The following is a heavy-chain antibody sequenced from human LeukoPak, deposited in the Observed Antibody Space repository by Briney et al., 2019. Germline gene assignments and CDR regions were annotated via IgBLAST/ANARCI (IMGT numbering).Heavy chain of an antibody. CDR1: GCTFTNYG. CDR3: ARDLGYGAFERHDY. CDR2: ISTYNGNT. V-gene: IGHV1-18*01. D-gene: IGHD5-12*01. Sequence: GASVKVSCKASGCTFTNYGLTWVRQAPGQGLEWMGWISTYNGNTNYAQSIQGRVTMTTDTSTTTAYMELRSLRSDDTAVYYCARDLGYGAFERHDYWGQGTRVTVSS. J-gene: IGHJ4*02.